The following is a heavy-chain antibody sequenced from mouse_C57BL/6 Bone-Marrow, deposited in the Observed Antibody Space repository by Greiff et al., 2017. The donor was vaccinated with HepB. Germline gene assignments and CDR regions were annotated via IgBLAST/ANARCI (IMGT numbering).Heavy chain of an antibody. Sequence: VQLQQSGAELVRPGASVKLSCKASGYTFTDYYINWVKQRPGQGLEWIARIYPGSGNTYYNEKFKGKATLTAEKSSSTAYMQLSSLTSEDSAVYFCARGCVMDAMDYWGQGTPVTVSS. CDR1: GYTFTDYY. J-gene: IGHJ4*01. V-gene: IGHV1-76*01. D-gene: IGHD1-1*02. CDR3: ARGCVMDAMDY. CDR2: IYPGSGNT.